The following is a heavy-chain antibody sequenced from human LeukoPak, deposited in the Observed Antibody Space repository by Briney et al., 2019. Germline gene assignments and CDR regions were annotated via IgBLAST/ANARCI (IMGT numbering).Heavy chain of an antibody. CDR1: GFTFSSYA. J-gene: IGHJ4*02. Sequence: GGSLRLSCAASGFTFSSYAMSWVRQAPGKGVEWVSAISGSGGSTYYADSVKGRFTISRDNSKNTLYLQMNSLRAEDTAVYYCAKYEVAAADTGSPIDYWGQGTLVTVSS. CDR3: AKYEVAAADTGSPIDY. CDR2: ISGSGGST. D-gene: IGHD6-13*01. V-gene: IGHV3-23*01.